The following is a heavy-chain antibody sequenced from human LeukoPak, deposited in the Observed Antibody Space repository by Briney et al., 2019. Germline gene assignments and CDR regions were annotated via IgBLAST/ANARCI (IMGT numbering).Heavy chain of an antibody. CDR1: GFTFSSYA. J-gene: IGHJ6*02. Sequence: GGSLRLSCAASGFTFSSYAMSWVRQAPGKGLEWVSAISDYGSSTYYADSVKGRFTISRDNSKNTLYVQMNSLRAEDTAVYYCAKHLSRYYYGMDVWGQGTTVTVSS. CDR3: AKHLSRYYYGMDV. CDR2: ISDYGSST. V-gene: IGHV3-23*01.